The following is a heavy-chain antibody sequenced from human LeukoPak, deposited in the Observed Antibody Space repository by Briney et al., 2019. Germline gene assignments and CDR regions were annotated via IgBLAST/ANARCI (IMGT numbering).Heavy chain of an antibody. Sequence: SETLSLTCTVSGGSISSSSYYWGWIRQPPGKGLEWIGSIYYSGSTNYNPSLKSRVTISVDTSKNQFSLKLSSVTAADTAVYYCARTYYDILTGYYYFDYWGQGTLVTVSS. J-gene: IGHJ4*02. D-gene: IGHD3-9*01. CDR3: ARTYYDILTGYYYFDY. CDR1: GGSISSSSYY. V-gene: IGHV4-39*07. CDR2: IYYSGST.